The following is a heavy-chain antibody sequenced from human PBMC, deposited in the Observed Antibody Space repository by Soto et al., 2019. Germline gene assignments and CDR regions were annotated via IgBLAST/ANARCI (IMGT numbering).Heavy chain of an antibody. CDR1: GFTFSSYG. Sequence: GGSLRLSCSASGFTFSSYGMHWVRQAPGKGLEWVAVISYDGSNKYYADSVKGRFTISRDNSKNTLYLQMNSLRAEDTAVYYCPKWGGGSSTTWFGPLGQGTLVTVSS. D-gene: IGHD6-6*01. CDR3: PKWGGGSSTTWFGP. J-gene: IGHJ5*02. CDR2: ISYDGSNK. V-gene: IGHV3-30*18.